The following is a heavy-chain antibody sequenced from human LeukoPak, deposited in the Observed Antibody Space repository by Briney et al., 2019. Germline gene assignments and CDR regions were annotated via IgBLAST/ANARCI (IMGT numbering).Heavy chain of an antibody. J-gene: IGHJ3*02. CDR1: GGSASSYY. CDR2: LSHSGSS. Sequence: SETLSLTCTVSGGSASSYYWSWIRRPPGRGLEWIAYLSHSGSSDSNPSLTSRVTTLVDTSKNQFSLKLTSVTAADTAVYYCARARYANAWYAFDIWGHGTMVTVSS. V-gene: IGHV4-59*02. CDR3: ARARYANAWYAFDI. D-gene: IGHD2-2*01.